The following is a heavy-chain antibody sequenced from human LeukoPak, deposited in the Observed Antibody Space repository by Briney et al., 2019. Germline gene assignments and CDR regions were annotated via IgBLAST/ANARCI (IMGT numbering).Heavy chain of an antibody. CDR2: ISTSSIYI. D-gene: IGHD3-10*02. J-gene: IGHJ6*04. CDR1: GFTFSTYT. Sequence: GASLRLSCAASGFTFSTYTMNWVRQAPGKGLEWVSSISTSSIYIYYADSLKGRFTISRDNAKNSLYLQMNSLRAEDTAVYYCAELGITMIGGVWGKGTTVTISS. V-gene: IGHV3-21*01. CDR3: AELGITMIGGV.